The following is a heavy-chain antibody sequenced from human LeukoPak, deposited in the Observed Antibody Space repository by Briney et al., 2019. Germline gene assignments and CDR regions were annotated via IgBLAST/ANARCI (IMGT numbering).Heavy chain of an antibody. J-gene: IGHJ6*02. CDR3: ARVEDYYGMDV. CDR1: GFTFSSYA. Sequence: GRSLRLSCAASGFTFSSYAMHWVRQAPGKGLEWVAVISYDGSNKYYADSVKGRFTISRDNSKNTLYLQMNSLRAEDTAVYYCARVEDYYGMDVWGQGTTVTVSS. V-gene: IGHV3-30-3*01. CDR2: ISYDGSNK.